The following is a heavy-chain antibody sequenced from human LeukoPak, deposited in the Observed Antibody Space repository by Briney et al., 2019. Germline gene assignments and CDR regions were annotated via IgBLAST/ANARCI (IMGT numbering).Heavy chain of an antibody. CDR2: IYSGGTT. Sequence: GGSLRLSCAVSGLTVSNNYMSWVRRAPGKGLEWVSVIYSGGTTYYADSVKGRFTISRDNSKNTLYLHMNSLRAEDTAVYYCARDRAPPTSWYFDYWGQGTLVTVSS. V-gene: IGHV3-66*01. CDR3: ARDRAPPTSWYFDY. CDR1: GLTVSNNY. D-gene: IGHD2-2*01. J-gene: IGHJ4*02.